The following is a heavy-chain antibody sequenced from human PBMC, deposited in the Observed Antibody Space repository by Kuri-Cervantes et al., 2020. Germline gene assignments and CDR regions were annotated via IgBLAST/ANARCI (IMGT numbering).Heavy chain of an antibody. Sequence: KVSCKGSGYSFTSYWIGWVRQMPGKGLEWMGIIYPGDSDTRYSPSFQGQVTISADKSISTAYLQWSSLKASDTAMYYCARYGGPSGYYYYYYGMDVWGQGTTVTVSS. J-gene: IGHJ6*02. V-gene: IGHV5-51*01. CDR3: ARYGGPSGYYYYYYGMDV. CDR1: GYSFTSYW. CDR2: IYPGDSDT. D-gene: IGHD4-23*01.